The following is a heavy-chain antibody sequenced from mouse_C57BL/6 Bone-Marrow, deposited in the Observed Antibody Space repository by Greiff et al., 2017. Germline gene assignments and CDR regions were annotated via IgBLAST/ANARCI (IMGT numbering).Heavy chain of an antibody. CDR1: GYAFPSSS. V-gene: IGHV1-4*01. CDR2: INPSGGYT. D-gene: IGHD2-3*01. J-gene: IGHJ2*01. Sequence: QVQLQQSGAELARPGASVKMSCKASGYAFPSSSMHWVKQRPGQGLEWIGYINPSGGYTKYNQKFKDKATLTADKSSSTAYMQLSSLTSEDSAVYYCAHDRSFDDWGKGTTLTVSS. CDR3: AHDRSFDD.